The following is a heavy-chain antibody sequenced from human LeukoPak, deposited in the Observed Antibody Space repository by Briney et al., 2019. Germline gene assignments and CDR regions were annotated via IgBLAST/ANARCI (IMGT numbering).Heavy chain of an antibody. J-gene: IGHJ4*02. CDR2: LHTNYNT. D-gene: IGHD4/OR15-4a*01. CDR1: GFSVNNDY. CDR3: ARDRPYGGLNGSDY. Sequence: GGSLRLSCLASGFSVNNDYMSWVRQAPGKGLEWVSVLHTNYNTYYADSVKGRFTISRDNSKNTLYLQMNSLRVEDTAVYYCARDRPYGGLNGSDYWGQGTLVTVSS. V-gene: IGHV3-53*01.